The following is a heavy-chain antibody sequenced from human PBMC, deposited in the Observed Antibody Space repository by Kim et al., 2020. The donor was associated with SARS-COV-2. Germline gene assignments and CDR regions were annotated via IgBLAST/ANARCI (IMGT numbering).Heavy chain of an antibody. CDR3: ATTIAVAGTTSSYYYGMDV. V-gene: IGHV1-24*01. CDR2: FDPEDGET. J-gene: IGHJ6*02. Sequence: ASVKVSCKVSGYTLTELSMHWVRQAPGKGLDWMGGFDPEDGETIYAQKFQGRVTMTEDTSTDTAYMELSSLRSEDTAVYYCATTIAVAGTTSSYYYGMDVWGQGTTVTVSS. CDR1: GYTLTELS. D-gene: IGHD6-19*01.